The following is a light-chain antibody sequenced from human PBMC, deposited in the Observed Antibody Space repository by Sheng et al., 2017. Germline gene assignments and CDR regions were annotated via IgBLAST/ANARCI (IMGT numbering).Light chain of an antibody. CDR2: GAS. CDR1: QSVNRN. Sequence: EIVMTQSPDTLSVSPGERATLSCRASQSVNRNLAWYQQKPGQPPRLLIYGASTRATGLPARFSGSGSGTDFTLTISSLEPEDFAVYYCQQRSNWPSSFGQGTRLEIK. CDR3: QQRSNWPSS. V-gene: IGKV3-15*01. J-gene: IGKJ5*01.